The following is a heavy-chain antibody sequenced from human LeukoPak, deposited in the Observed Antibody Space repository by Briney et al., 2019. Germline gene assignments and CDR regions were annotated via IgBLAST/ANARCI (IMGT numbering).Heavy chain of an antibody. V-gene: IGHV3-30*18. CDR2: ISYDGSNK. D-gene: IGHD6-19*01. J-gene: IGHJ4*02. Sequence: GGSLRLSCAASGFTFSSYGMHWVRQAPGKGLEWVAVISYDGSNKYYADSVKGRFTISRDNSKNTLYLQMNSLRAEDTAVCYCAKKTVAVDFDYWGQGTLVTVSS. CDR3: AKKTVAVDFDY. CDR1: GFTFSSYG.